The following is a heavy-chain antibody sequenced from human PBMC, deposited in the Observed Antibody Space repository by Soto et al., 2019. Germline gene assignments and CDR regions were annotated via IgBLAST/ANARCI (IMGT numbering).Heavy chain of an antibody. CDR3: ARARIDL. J-gene: IGHJ2*01. CDR1: GFSFSSYW. Sequence: EVHLVESGGGLVQPGGSLRLSCAASGFSFSSYWMTWVRQAPGKGLEWVANISPDGSDKYYVDSVKGRFTISRDHVKNSLSLQVNSLRVDDTALYYCARARIDLWGRGTLVTVSS. CDR2: ISPDGSDK. V-gene: IGHV3-7*01.